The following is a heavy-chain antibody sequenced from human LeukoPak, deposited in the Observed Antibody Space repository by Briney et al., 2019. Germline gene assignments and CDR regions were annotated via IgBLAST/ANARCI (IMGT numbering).Heavy chain of an antibody. V-gene: IGHV4-34*01. J-gene: IGHJ4*02. Sequence: PLETLSLTCAVYGGSFSGYYWSWIRQPPGKGLEWIGEINHSGSTNYNPSLKSRVTISVDTSKNQFSLKLSSVTAADTAVYYCASSEYSSSSPDYWGQGTLVTVSS. CDR2: INHSGST. CDR1: GGSFSGYY. CDR3: ASSEYSSSSPDY. D-gene: IGHD6-6*01.